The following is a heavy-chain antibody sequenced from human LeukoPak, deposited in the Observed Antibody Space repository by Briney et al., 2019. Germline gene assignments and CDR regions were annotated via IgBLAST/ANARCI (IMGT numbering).Heavy chain of an antibody. V-gene: IGHV4-4*07. CDR3: ARDGITGTPKFDY. CDR2: VYSTGST. Sequence: PSETLSLTCTVSGGSISNYYWSWIRQPAGKGLEWIGRVYSTGSTNYNPSLESRLTMSVDTSKNQLSLKLSSVTAADTAVYYCARDGITGTPKFDYWGQGTLVTVSS. CDR1: GGSISNYY. D-gene: IGHD1-20*01. J-gene: IGHJ4*02.